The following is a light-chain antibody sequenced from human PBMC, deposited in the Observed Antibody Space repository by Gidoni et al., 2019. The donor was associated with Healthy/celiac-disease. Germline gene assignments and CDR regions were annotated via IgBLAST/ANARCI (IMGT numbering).Light chain of an antibody. CDR3: QSYDSSLSGSDV. V-gene: IGLV1-40*01. Sequence: QSVLTQPPSVSGAPGQRVTISCTGSSSNIGAGYDVHWYQQLPVTAPKLLIYGNSNRPSWVPDRFSGSKSGPSASLAITGLQAEDDADYYCQSYDSSLSGSDVFGTGTKVTVL. CDR1: SSNIGAGYD. CDR2: GNS. J-gene: IGLJ1*01.